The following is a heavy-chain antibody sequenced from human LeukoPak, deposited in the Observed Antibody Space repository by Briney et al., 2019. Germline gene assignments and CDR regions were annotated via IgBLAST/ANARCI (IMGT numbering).Heavy chain of an antibody. J-gene: IGHJ4*02. CDR3: AKVLGNSFDY. V-gene: IGHV3-23*01. CDR2: ISGSGGST. CDR1: GFTFSGYA. Sequence: GGSLRLSCAASGFTFSGYAMTWVRQAPGKGLEWVSVISGSGGSTYYADSVKGRFTISRDNSKNTLYLQMNSLRAEDTAIYYCAKVLGNSFDYWGQGTLVTVSS.